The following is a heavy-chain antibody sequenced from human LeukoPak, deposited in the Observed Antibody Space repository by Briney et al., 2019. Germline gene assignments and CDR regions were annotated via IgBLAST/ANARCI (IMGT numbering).Heavy chain of an antibody. CDR1: GFTLSSYE. CDR2: IRYDGSNK. CDR3: AKDPERIAVAGTGMDY. V-gene: IGHV3-30*02. Sequence: GGSLRLSCTVSGFTLSSYEMSWIRQAPGKGLEWVAFIRYDGSNKYYADSVKGRFTISRDNSKNALYLQMNSLRAEDTAVYYCAKDPERIAVAGTGMDYWGQGTLVTVSS. D-gene: IGHD6-19*01. J-gene: IGHJ4*02.